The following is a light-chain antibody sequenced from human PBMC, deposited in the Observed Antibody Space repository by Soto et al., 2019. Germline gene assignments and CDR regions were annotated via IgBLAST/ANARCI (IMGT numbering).Light chain of an antibody. CDR2: EVS. CDR3: SSYTSSSTLYV. J-gene: IGLJ1*01. V-gene: IGLV2-14*01. Sequence: LTQPASVSWSPGQSITISCTVTSSDVGGYNYVSWYQQHPGKAPKLMIYEVSNRPSGVSNRFSGSKSGNTASLTISGLQAEDEADYYCSSYTSSSTLYVFGTGTKVTVL. CDR1: SSDVGGYNY.